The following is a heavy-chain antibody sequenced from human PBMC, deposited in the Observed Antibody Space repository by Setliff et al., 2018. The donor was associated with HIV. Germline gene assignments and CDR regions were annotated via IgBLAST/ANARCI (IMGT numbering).Heavy chain of an antibody. CDR2: IFYSGNT. J-gene: IGHJ4*02. Sequence: PSETLSLTCTVSGASISSSSYHWGWIRQPPGKGLEWIGNIFYSGNTYYNPSLQSRITMSIDTSKNQFSLNLDSVTAADTAVYYCARPSWDVDDWGQGTLVTVSS. CDR1: GASISSSSYH. V-gene: IGHV4-39*01. CDR3: ARPSWDVDD. D-gene: IGHD1-26*01.